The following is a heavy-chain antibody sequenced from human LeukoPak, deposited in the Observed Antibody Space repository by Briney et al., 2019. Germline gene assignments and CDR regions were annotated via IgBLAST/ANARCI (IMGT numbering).Heavy chain of an antibody. Sequence: ASVEVSCKVSGYTLTELSMHWVRQAPGKGLEWMGGFDPEDGEAIYAQKFQGRVTMTEDTSTDTAYMELSSLRSEDTAVYYCATEDAPGGTPGFDYWGQGTLVTVSS. J-gene: IGHJ4*02. CDR1: GYTLTELS. CDR3: ATEDAPGGTPGFDY. D-gene: IGHD6-13*01. V-gene: IGHV1-24*01. CDR2: FDPEDGEA.